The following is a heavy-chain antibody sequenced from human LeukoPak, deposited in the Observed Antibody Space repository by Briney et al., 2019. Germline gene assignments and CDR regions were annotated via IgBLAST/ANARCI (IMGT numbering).Heavy chain of an antibody. J-gene: IGHJ3*02. V-gene: IGHV3-30*02. D-gene: IGHD3-22*01. Sequence: GGSLRLSCAASGFTFSSYGMHWVRQAPGKGLEWVAFIRYDGSNKYCADSVKGRFTISRDNSKNTLYLQMNSLRAEDTAVYYCAKGPYYYDSSAYHYGAFDIWGQGTMVTVSS. CDR1: GFTFSSYG. CDR3: AKGPYYYDSSAYHYGAFDI. CDR2: IRYDGSNK.